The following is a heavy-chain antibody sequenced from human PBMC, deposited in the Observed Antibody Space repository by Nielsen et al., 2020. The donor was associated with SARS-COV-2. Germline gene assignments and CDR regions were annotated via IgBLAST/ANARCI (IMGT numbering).Heavy chain of an antibody. D-gene: IGHD2-2*01. V-gene: IGHV1-3*04. CDR3: ARSRGCSATSCFFDY. J-gene: IGHJ4*02. Sequence: ASVNVPCKPSRYTLTVYATHWVRQDPGQRLEWSGWINSDSGNTKYSEKFRGRVTITRDTSASTAYRELSGLSSEDPAVYYCARSRGCSATSCFFDYWGQGTLVTVSS. CDR2: INSDSGNT. CDR1: RYTLTVYA.